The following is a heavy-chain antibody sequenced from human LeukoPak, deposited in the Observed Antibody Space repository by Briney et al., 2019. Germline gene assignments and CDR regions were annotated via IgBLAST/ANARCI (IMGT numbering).Heavy chain of an antibody. V-gene: IGHV3-23*01. J-gene: IGHJ4*02. CDR1: GFTFSSFH. Sequence: GGSLRLSCAASGFTFSSFHMSWVRQAPGKGLEWVSAISGSGETTYYADSVKGRFTVSRDNSKNTLYVQMDSLRAEDTAVYYCAKRGYTYGGHFDYWGQGALVTVSS. D-gene: IGHD5-18*01. CDR2: ISGSGETT. CDR3: AKRGYTYGGHFDY.